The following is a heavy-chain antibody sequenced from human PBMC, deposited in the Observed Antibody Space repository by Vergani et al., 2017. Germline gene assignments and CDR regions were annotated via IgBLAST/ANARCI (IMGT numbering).Heavy chain of an antibody. Sequence: EVQLLESGGGLVQPGGSLRLSCAASRFTFSSYAMSWVRQAPGKGLEWVSAISGSGGSTYYADSVKGRFTISRDNSKNTLYLQMNSRRAEDTAVYYCAKVRPDYYDSSGARLFDYWGQGTLVTVSS. V-gene: IGHV3-23*01. D-gene: IGHD3-22*01. CDR3: AKVRPDYYDSSGARLFDY. CDR2: ISGSGGST. J-gene: IGHJ4*02. CDR1: RFTFSSYA.